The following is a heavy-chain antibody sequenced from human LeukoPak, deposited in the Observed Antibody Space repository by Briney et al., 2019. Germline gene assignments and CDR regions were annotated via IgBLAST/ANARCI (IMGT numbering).Heavy chain of an antibody. CDR1: GGSISNYY. CDR3: ARLNIVVPAASSYYFDY. J-gene: IGHJ4*02. CDR2: IYYSGST. Sequence: RPSETLSLTCTVSGGSISNYYWSWIRQPPGKGLEWIGYIYYSGSTSYTPSLKSRVTISVDTSKNQFSLKLSSVTAADTALYYCARLNIVVPAASSYYFDYWGQGTLVTVSS. D-gene: IGHD2-2*01. V-gene: IGHV4-59*01.